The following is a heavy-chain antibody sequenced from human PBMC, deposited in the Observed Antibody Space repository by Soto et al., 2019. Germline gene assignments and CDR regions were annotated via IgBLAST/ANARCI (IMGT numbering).Heavy chain of an antibody. D-gene: IGHD3-9*01. CDR2: ISYDGSNK. Sequence: QVQLVESGGGVVQPGRSLRLSCAASGFTFSSYAMHWVRQAPGKGLEWVAVISYDGSNKYYADSVKGRFTISRDNSKNTLYLKMNSLRAEDTAVYYCASDLYRDFDWFTWYFDYWGQGTLVTVSS. CDR1: GFTFSSYA. J-gene: IGHJ4*02. CDR3: ASDLYRDFDWFTWYFDY. V-gene: IGHV3-30-3*01.